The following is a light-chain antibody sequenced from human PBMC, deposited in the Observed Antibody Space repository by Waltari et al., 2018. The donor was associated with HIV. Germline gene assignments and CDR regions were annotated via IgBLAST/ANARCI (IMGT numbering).Light chain of an antibody. J-gene: IGLJ1*01. CDR2: EVK. Sequence: QSALTQPPSVSASPGQSVTISCTGTSSDIGAYKRVSWYLQPPGTAPKVIIYEVKNRPSGVPDRFSGSKSGSTASLTISVLQAEDEADYYCSSYKNNNTLVFGTGTKVTVL. CDR1: SSDIGAYKR. CDR3: SSYKNNNTLV. V-gene: IGLV2-18*02.